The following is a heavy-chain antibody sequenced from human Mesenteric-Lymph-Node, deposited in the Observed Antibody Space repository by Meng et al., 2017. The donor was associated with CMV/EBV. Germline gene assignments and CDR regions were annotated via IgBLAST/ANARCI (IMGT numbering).Heavy chain of an antibody. CDR1: GFTFSSYG. Sequence: GGSLRLSCAASGFTFSSYGMHWVRQAPGKGLEWVAFIRYDGSNTYYADSVKGRFNISRDNSKNTLYLQMNSLRAEDTAVYYCARDRSGTYCSSTSCYGLGYNWFDPWGQGTLVTVSS. CDR3: ARDRSGTYCSSTSCYGLGYNWFDP. D-gene: IGHD2-2*01. J-gene: IGHJ5*02. CDR2: IRYDGSNT. V-gene: IGHV3-30*02.